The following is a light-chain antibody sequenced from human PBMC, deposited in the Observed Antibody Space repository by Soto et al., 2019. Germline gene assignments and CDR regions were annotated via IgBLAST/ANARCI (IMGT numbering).Light chain of an antibody. CDR3: KQSYSSQWT. Sequence: DIQITQTTSSLSASVGDRVNMTCRASRSISRYLSWYQQKPGKAPNLLIYAASSLQSGVPSRFSGAGSGTDFTLTIGNLHPEDFAIYYCKQSYSSQWTFGQGSKVDIK. CDR1: RSISRY. CDR2: AAS. J-gene: IGKJ1*01. V-gene: IGKV1-39*01.